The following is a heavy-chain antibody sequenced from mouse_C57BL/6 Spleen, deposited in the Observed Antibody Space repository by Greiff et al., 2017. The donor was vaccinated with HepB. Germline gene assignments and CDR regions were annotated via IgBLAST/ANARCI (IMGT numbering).Heavy chain of an antibody. CDR3: ARENYDGGFAY. CDR1: GYAFTNYL. V-gene: IGHV1-54*01. J-gene: IGHJ3*01. CDR2: INPGSGGT. D-gene: IGHD2-4*01. Sequence: VQLQQSGAELVRPGTSVKVSCKASGYAFTNYLIEWVKQRPGQGLEWIGVINPGSGGTNYNEKFKGKATLTADKSSSTAYMQLSSLTSEDSAGYFCARENYDGGFAYWGQGTLVTVSA.